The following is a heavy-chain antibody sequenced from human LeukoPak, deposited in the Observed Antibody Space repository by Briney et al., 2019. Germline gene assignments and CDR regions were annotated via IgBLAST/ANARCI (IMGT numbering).Heavy chain of an antibody. Sequence: SETLSLTCTVSGGSISSYYWSWIRQPPGKGLEWIGYIYYSGSTNYNPSLKSRVTISVDTSKNQFSLKLSSVTAADTAVYYCARDYGFQLDYWGQGTLVTVSS. CDR1: GGSISSYY. J-gene: IGHJ4*02. V-gene: IGHV4-59*01. CDR3: ARDYGFQLDY. D-gene: IGHD3-10*01. CDR2: IYYSGST.